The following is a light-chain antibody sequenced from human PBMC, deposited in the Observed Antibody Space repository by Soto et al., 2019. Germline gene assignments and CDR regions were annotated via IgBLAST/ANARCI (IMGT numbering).Light chain of an antibody. Sequence: EMVLTQSPGTLCLSPGERVTLSCRASESVSSDVAWYQQKPGQSPRLLIFGASTRATSIPARFTGSRSGTEFSLTITSLQSEHFAVYYCQQYSTWPRTFGQGTKVDI. V-gene: IGKV3-15*01. CDR3: QQYSTWPRT. J-gene: IGKJ1*01. CDR1: ESVSSD. CDR2: GAS.